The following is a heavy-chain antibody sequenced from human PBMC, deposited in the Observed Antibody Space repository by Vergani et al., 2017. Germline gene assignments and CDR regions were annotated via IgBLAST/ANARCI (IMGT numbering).Heavy chain of an antibody. Sequence: QITLKESGPTLVKPTQTLTLTCTFSGFSLSTSGVGVGWIRQPPGKALEWLALIYWDDDKRYSPSLKSRLTITKDTSKNQVVLTMTNMDPVDTATYYCAHIGHEDYYGSGSYYIARLFDYWGQGTLVTVSS. CDR1: GFSLSTSGVG. D-gene: IGHD3-10*01. V-gene: IGHV2-5*02. CDR2: IYWDDDK. CDR3: AHIGHEDYYGSGSYYIARLFDY. J-gene: IGHJ4*02.